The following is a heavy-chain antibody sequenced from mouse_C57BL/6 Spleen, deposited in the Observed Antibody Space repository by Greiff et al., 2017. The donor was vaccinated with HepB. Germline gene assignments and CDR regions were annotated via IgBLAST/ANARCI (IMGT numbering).Heavy chain of an antibody. CDR1: GFTFSSYG. D-gene: IGHD2-3*01. Sequence: EVQVVESGGDLVKPGGSLKLSCAASGFTFSSYGMSWVRQTPDKRLEWVATISSGGSYTYYPDSVKGRVTIARDKAKNTRYLQMSSLKSEDTAMYYCARLSGDGYFLDYWGQGTTLTVAS. J-gene: IGHJ2*01. CDR3: ARLSGDGYFLDY. CDR2: ISSGGSYT. V-gene: IGHV5-6*01.